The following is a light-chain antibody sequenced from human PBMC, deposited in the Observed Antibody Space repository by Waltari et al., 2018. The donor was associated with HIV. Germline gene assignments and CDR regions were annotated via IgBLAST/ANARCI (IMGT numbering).Light chain of an antibody. Sequence: QSALTQPASVSGSPGQSITISCTGTSSDVGSYNLVSWYQQHPGKAPKLTIDEASKRPQGVSSRFHGSKSGNTASLTISGLQAEDEADYYCCSYAGTSTYVAFGGGTKLTVL. CDR1: SSDVGSYNL. CDR2: EAS. J-gene: IGLJ2*01. CDR3: CSYAGTSTYVA. V-gene: IGLV2-23*01.